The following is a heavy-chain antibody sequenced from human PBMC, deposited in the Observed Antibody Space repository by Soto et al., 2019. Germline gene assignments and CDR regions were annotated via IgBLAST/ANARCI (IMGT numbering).Heavy chain of an antibody. CDR3: ARLGPYGSESYSFRYNWFDP. D-gene: IGHD3-10*01. CDR2: ISAYNGNT. J-gene: IGHJ5*02. CDR1: GYTFTSYG. Sequence: VKVSCKASGYTFTSYGISWVRQAPGQGLEWMGWISAYNGNTKNAQKLQGRVTMTTDTSTSTAYMELRSLRSDDTAVYYCARLGPYGSESYSFRYNWFDPWGQGTLVTVSS. V-gene: IGHV1-18*01.